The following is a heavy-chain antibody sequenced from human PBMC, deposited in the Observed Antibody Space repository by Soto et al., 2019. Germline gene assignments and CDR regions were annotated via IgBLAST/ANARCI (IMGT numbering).Heavy chain of an antibody. CDR3: ASRKRGAVAGDPRGSFDY. CDR1: GYTFTSYA. Sequence: ASVKVSCKASGYTFTSYAMHWVRQAPGQRLEWMGWINAGNGNTKYSQKFQGRVTITRDTSASTAYMELSSPRSEDTAVYYCASRKRGAVAGDPRGSFDYWGQGTLVTVSS. V-gene: IGHV1-3*01. CDR2: INAGNGNT. J-gene: IGHJ4*02. D-gene: IGHD6-19*01.